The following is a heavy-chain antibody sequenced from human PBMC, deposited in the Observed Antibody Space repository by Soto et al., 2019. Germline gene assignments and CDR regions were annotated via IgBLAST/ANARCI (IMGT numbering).Heavy chain of an antibody. J-gene: IGHJ5*02. CDR1: GFSLSTTGVG. CDR2: IYWDDDK. D-gene: IGHD3-10*01. CDR3: AQRLRDYGLGRAGASYFDP. Sequence: QITLKESGPTLVRPTQTLTLTCTFSGFSLSTTGVGVGWIRQPPGKALEWLALIYWDDDKRYSPSLKSRLTNTKDTYKTEVILTLTNIDPVDTATYYSAQRLRDYGLGRAGASYFDPWGQGTLVTVSS. V-gene: IGHV2-5*02.